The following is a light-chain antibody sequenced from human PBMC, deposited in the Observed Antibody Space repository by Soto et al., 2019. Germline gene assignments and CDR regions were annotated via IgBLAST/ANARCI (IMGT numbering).Light chain of an antibody. V-gene: IGKV1D-12*01. J-gene: IGKJ5*01. CDR1: QGISNW. CDR2: SAS. Sequence: DIQMTQSPSSVSASVGDRVTITCRASQGISNWLAWYRQKPGKAPDLLISSASSLQSGVPSRFSGSGSGTDFTLTISSLQPEDFAIYYCQKTHSFPITCGQGTRREIK. CDR3: QKTHSFPIT.